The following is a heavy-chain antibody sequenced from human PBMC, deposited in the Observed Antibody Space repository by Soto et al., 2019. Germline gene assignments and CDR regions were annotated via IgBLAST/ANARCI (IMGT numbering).Heavy chain of an antibody. V-gene: IGHV1-2*02. CDR3: ARSDCRSTSCYTDYYYGMDV. CDR2: INPHSGGT. J-gene: IGHJ6*02. Sequence: ASVKVSCKASGYTFTGYHIHWVRQAPGQGLEWMGWINPHSGGTDYAQKFQCRVTMTRDTSISTAYMEVGRLRSDDTAEYYCARSDCRSTSCYTDYYYGMDVWRQGPTVTASS. D-gene: IGHD2-2*02. CDR1: GYTFTGYH.